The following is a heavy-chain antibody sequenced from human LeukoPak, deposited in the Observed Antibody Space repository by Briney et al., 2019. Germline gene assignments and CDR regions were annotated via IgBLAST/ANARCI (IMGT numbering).Heavy chain of an antibody. Sequence: ASVKVSSKASGGTFSSYAINWVRQATGQGLEWMGWMNPNSGNTGYAQKFQGRVTITRNTSISTAYMELSSLRSEDTAVYYCARRITMVRGVISLGYWGQGALVTVSS. D-gene: IGHD3-10*01. V-gene: IGHV1-8*03. CDR3: ARRITMVRGVISLGY. J-gene: IGHJ4*02. CDR2: MNPNSGNT. CDR1: GGTFSSYA.